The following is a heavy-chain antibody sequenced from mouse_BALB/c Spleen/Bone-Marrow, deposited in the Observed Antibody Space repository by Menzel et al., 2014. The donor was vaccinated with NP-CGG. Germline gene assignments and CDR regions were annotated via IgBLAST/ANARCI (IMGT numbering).Heavy chain of an antibody. Sequence: VKLVESGAELVRPGSSVKISCKASGYPFSSYWMNWVKQRPGQGLEWIGQIYPGDGETNYNGKFKGNATLTADKSSSTAYMQLISLTSEDSAVYFCARKYGDYWGQGTTLTVSP. V-gene: IGHV1-80*01. J-gene: IGHJ2*01. CDR3: ARKYGDY. D-gene: IGHD2-10*02. CDR2: IYPGDGET. CDR1: GYPFSSYW.